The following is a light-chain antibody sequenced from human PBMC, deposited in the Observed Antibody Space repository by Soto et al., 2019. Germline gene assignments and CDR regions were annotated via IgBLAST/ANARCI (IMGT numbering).Light chain of an antibody. CDR1: QSVSSSY. CDR2: GAS. V-gene: IGKV3-20*01. J-gene: IGKJ1*01. Sequence: EIVLTQSPGTLSLSPGERATLSCRASQSVSSSYLAWYQQKPGQAPRLLIYGASSRATGIPDRFSGSGSGTDFTLTISRLEPEDFAVYYCQQYSSSPWTCDQGTKVEIK. CDR3: QQYSSSPWT.